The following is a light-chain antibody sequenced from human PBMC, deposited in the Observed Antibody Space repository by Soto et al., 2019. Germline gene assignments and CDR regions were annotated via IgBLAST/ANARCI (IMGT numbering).Light chain of an antibody. CDR3: QRYNSLYT. Sequence: DIRMTQSPSTLSASVGDRVTITCRASQSISSWLAWYQQKPGKAPKLLIYKASSLESGVPSRFSGSGSGTEFTLTISSLQPDDFATYYCQRYNSLYTFGQGTKLEIK. V-gene: IGKV1-5*03. CDR1: QSISSW. J-gene: IGKJ2*01. CDR2: KAS.